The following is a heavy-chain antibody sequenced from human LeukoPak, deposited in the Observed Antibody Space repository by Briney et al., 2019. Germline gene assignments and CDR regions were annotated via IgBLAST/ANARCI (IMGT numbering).Heavy chain of an antibody. Sequence: GASVKVSCKASGYTFTSYGISWVRQAPGQGLEWMGWISVYNGNTNYAQKLQGRVTMTTDTSTSTAYMELRSLRSDDTAVYYCAGVGYYGSGSYYPFYFDYWGQGTLVTVSS. CDR1: GYTFTSYG. CDR3: AGVGYYGSGSYYPFYFDY. J-gene: IGHJ4*02. D-gene: IGHD3-10*01. V-gene: IGHV1-18*01. CDR2: ISVYNGNT.